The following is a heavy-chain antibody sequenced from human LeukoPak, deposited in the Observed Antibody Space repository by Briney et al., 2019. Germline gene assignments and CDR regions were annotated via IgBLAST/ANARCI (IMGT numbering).Heavy chain of an antibody. J-gene: IGHJ4*02. CDR3: ARDDLDGNFDY. CDR1: GYTFTSYY. CDR2: INPSGGST. D-gene: IGHD1-26*01. Sequence: ASVKVSCKASGYTFTSYYMHWVRQAPGQGLEWMGIINPSGGSTNYAQKFQGWVTMTRDTSISTAYMELSRLRSDDTAVYYCARDDLDGNFDYWGQGTLVTVSS. V-gene: IGHV1-2*04.